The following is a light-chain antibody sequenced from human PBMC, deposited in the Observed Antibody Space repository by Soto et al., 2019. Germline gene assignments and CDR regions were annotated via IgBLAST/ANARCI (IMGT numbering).Light chain of an antibody. CDR3: SSYTSSRGV. V-gene: IGLV2-14*01. CDR2: DVS. CDR1: SSDVGGYNY. Sequence: QSALTQPASVSGSPGQSITISCTGTSSDVGGYNYVSWYQQHPGKAPKLMIYDVSNRPSGVSNRFSGSKSGNTASLTISGLQAEAEADYYCSSYTSSRGVFGTGTKLTVL. J-gene: IGLJ1*01.